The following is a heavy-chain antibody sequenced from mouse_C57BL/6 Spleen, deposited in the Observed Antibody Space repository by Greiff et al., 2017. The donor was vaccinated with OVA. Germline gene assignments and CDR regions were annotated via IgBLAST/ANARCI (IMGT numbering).Heavy chain of an antibody. CDR2: IDPSDSYT. Sequence: QVQLQQPGAELVMPGASVKLSCKASGYTFTSYWMHWVKQRPGQGLEWIGEIDPSDSYTNYNQKFKGKSTLTVDKSSSTAYMQRSSLTSEDSAVYYCARRDYGREFAYWGQGTLVTVSA. D-gene: IGHD1-1*01. V-gene: IGHV1-69*01. CDR3: ARRDYGREFAY. J-gene: IGHJ3*01. CDR1: GYTFTSYW.